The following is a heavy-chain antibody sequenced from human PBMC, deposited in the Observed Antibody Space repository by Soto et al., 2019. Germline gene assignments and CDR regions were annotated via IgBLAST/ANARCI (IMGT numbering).Heavy chain of an antibody. J-gene: IGHJ6*02. CDR2: INPNSGGT. CDR1: GYTFTGYH. D-gene: IGHD3-3*01. V-gene: IGHV1-2*04. CDR3: AREGLYDFWSSYYKMIDADYYYYGMDV. Sequence: ASVKVSRKASGYTFTGYHMHWVRQAPGQGLEWMGWINPNSGGTNYAQKFQGWVTMTRDTSISTAYMELSRLRSDDTAVYYCAREGLYDFWSSYYKMIDADYYYYGMDVWGQGTTVTVSS.